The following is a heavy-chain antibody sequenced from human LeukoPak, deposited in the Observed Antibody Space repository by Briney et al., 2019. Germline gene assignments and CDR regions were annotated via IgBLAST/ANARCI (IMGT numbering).Heavy chain of an antibody. CDR1: GGSISSSSYY. J-gene: IGHJ5*02. V-gene: IGHV4-39*01. CDR2: IYYSGST. D-gene: IGHD3-3*01. Sequence: SETLSLTCTVSGGSISSSSYYWGWIRQPPGKGLEWIGSIYYSGSTYYNPSLKSRVTISVDTSKNQFSLKLSSATAADTAVYYCARSYDFWSGRKGWFDPWGQGTLVTVSS. CDR3: ARSYDFWSGRKGWFDP.